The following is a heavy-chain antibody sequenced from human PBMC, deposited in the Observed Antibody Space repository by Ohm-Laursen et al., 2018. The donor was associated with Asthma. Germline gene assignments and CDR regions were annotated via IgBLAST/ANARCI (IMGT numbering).Heavy chain of an antibody. CDR1: GFTFSSYW. J-gene: IGHJ4*02. D-gene: IGHD1-26*01. CDR2: LNTDGSGT. Sequence: SLRLSCSAFGFTFSSYWMHWVRQAPGKGPVWVSRLNTDGSGTWYADSVKGRFTISRDNAKNTLYLQMNSLRAEDTAVYYCARARSGSSYDYWGQGTLVTVSS. V-gene: IGHV3-74*01. CDR3: ARARSGSSYDY.